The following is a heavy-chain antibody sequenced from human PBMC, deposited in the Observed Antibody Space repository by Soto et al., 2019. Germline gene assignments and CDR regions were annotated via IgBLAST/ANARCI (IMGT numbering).Heavy chain of an antibody. CDR3: ARGRNSFDY. Sequence: PGGSLRISCAASGFTLSDYYMDWVRQAPGKGLEWVGRSRNKANSYTTEYAASVKGRFTISRDESKNSLYLQMNSLKTEDTAVYFCARGRNSFDYWGQGTLVTVSS. CDR1: GFTLSDYY. J-gene: IGHJ4*02. V-gene: IGHV3-72*01. CDR2: SRNKANSYTT.